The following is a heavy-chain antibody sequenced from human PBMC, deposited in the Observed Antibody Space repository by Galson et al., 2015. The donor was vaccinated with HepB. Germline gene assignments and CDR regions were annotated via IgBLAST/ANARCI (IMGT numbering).Heavy chain of an antibody. CDR2: IYPGDSDT. Sequence: QSGAEVKKPGESLKISCKGSGYSFTSYWIGWVRQMPGKGLEWMGIIYPGDSDTRYSPSFQGQVTISADKSISTAYLQWSSLRASDTAMYYCARLVVVPAAILNGMDVWGQGTTVTVSS. V-gene: IGHV5-51*01. CDR3: ARLVVVPAAILNGMDV. CDR1: GYSFTSYW. J-gene: IGHJ6*02. D-gene: IGHD2-2*01.